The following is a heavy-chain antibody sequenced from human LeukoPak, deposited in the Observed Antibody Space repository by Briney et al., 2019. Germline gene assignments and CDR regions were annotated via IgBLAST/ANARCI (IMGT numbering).Heavy chain of an antibody. J-gene: IGHJ4*02. CDR1: GFTFISYS. D-gene: IGHD3-22*01. Sequence: GGSLRLSCAASGFTFISYSMNWVRQAPGKGLEWVSSISSSSSYIHYADSVKGRFTVPRDNAKNSLYLQMNSLRAEDTAVYYCARVGDSSGYIPYFFDYWGQGTLVTVSS. CDR3: ARVGDSSGYIPYFFDY. CDR2: ISSSSSYI. V-gene: IGHV3-21*01.